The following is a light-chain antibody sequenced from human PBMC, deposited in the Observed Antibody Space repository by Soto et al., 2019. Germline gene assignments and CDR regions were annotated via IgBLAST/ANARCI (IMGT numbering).Light chain of an antibody. Sequence: IVLTQSPGTLSLSPGERATLSCRASQSVSSNLAWYQQKPGQAPRLLIYDASSRATGIPDRFSGGGSGTDFTLTISRLEPEDFAVYYCQQYGSSPPITFGQGTRLEIK. CDR3: QQYGSSPPIT. CDR1: QSVSSN. J-gene: IGKJ5*01. V-gene: IGKV3-20*01. CDR2: DAS.